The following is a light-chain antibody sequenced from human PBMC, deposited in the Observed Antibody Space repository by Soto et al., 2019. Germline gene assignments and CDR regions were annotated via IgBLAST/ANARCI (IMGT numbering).Light chain of an antibody. V-gene: IGKV3-20*01. CDR1: KSVSSSY. Sequence: EIVLTQSPGTLSLSPGERATLSCRASKSVSSSYLAWYQQKPGQAPRLLIYGESSRATGIPDRFSGSGSGTDFALTISRLEPEEFAVYYCQQYGSSRTLGQVTTVEIK. CDR2: GES. J-gene: IGKJ1*01. CDR3: QQYGSSRT.